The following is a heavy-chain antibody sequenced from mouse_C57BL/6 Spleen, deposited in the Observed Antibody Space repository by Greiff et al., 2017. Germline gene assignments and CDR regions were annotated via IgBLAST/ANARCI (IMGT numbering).Heavy chain of an antibody. CDR1: GFTFSDYG. V-gene: IGHV5-17*01. CDR3: ARTRWDVYWYFDG. D-gene: IGHD4-1*01. Sequence: EVMLVESGGGLVKPGGSLKLSCAASGFTFSDYGMHWVRQAPEKGLEWVAYISSGSSTIYYADTVKGRFTISRDNAKNTLFLQMTSLRSEDTAMYYCARTRWDVYWYFDGWGTGTTVTVSS. J-gene: IGHJ1*03. CDR2: ISSGSSTI.